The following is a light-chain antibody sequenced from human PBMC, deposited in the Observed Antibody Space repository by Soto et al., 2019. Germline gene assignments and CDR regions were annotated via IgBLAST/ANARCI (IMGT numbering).Light chain of an antibody. Sequence: EIVLTQSPATLSSSPGERATLSCRASQTVSPGLAWYQQKPGKAPRLLIYETSNMDTGIPARFGGSGSGTDFSLTISSLEPEDFAVYYCQQLAGWPRTFGGGTRVEIK. J-gene: IGKJ4*01. CDR1: QTVSPG. CDR3: QQLAGWPRT. CDR2: ETS. V-gene: IGKV3-11*01.